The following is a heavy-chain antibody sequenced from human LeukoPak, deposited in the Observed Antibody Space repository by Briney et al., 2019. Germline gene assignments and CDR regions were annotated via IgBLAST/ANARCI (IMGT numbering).Heavy chain of an antibody. CDR1: GFTFSNHG. V-gene: IGHV3-33*08. D-gene: IGHD1-1*01. Sequence: GGSLRLSCSGSGFTFSNHGMHWVRQAPGKGLEWVALIWYDGSNKEYAESVKGRFTISRDNSKNTLYLQMNSLRDEDTAVYYCARDQGTSTTAPKRKGRFDPWGQGTLVTVSS. J-gene: IGHJ5*02. CDR2: IWYDGSNK. CDR3: ARDQGTSTTAPKRKGRFDP.